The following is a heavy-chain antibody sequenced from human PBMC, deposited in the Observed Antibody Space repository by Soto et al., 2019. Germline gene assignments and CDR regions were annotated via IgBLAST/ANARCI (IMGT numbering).Heavy chain of an antibody. Sequence: QVQLQESGPGLVKPSETLSLTCTVSGGSVSSGSYYWSWIRQPPGKGLEWIGYIYYSGSTNYNPSLKSRVTFSVDTSKNQFSLKLSSVTAADTAMYYCARGGWGGDDAGGAPVDYWGQGTLVNVSS. D-gene: IGHD5-12*01. V-gene: IGHV4-61*01. CDR3: ARGGWGGDDAGGAPVDY. CDR2: IYYSGST. CDR1: GGSVSSGSYY. J-gene: IGHJ4*02.